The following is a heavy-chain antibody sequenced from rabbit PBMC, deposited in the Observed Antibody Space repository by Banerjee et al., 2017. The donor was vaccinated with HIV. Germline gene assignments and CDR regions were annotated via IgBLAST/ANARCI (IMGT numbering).Heavy chain of an antibody. Sequence: QEQLEESGGDLVKPEGSLTLTCKASGFSFSNNYYRCWVRQAPGKGLEWIACIYTGSSGRTAYASWAKGRFPISKTSSTTVTLQMTSLTAADTATYFCASSIVDGDNRWKLWGPGTLVTVS. CDR1: GFSFSNNYY. D-gene: IGHD2-1*01. CDR3: ASSIVDGDNRWKL. CDR2: IYTGSSGRT. V-gene: IGHV1S45*01. J-gene: IGHJ4*01.